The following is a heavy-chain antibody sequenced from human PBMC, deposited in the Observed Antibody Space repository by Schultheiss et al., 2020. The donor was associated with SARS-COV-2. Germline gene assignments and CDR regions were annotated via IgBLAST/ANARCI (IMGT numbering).Heavy chain of an antibody. CDR2: ISYDGSNK. CDR3: AKGGFSGPHYFDY. J-gene: IGHJ4*02. CDR1: GFTFSSYA. D-gene: IGHD3-3*01. Sequence: GGSLRLSCAASGFTFSSYAMHWVRQAPGKGLEWVAVISYDGSNKYYADSVKGRFTISRDNSKNTLYLQMNSLRAEDTAVYYCAKGGFSGPHYFDYWGQGTLVTVSS. V-gene: IGHV3-30*01.